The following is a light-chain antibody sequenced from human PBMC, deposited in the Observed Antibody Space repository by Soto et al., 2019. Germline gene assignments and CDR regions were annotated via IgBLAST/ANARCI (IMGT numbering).Light chain of an antibody. V-gene: IGKV1-5*01. Sequence: DIHMTQSPSTLSASVGDRVTITCRVSQSISSRLAWYQQKPGKAPKLLIFDASILEGGVPSRFSGSGSGTEFTLTISCLHTDDSATYYCQQFISYSSTFGQGTKVDI. CDR3: QQFISYSST. J-gene: IGKJ1*01. CDR1: QSISSR. CDR2: DAS.